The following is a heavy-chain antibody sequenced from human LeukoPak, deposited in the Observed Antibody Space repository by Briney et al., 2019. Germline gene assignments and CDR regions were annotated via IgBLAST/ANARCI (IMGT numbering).Heavy chain of an antibody. CDR3: ARHVIADYYYNYMDV. CDR1: GGSISSYY. CDR2: IYYSGST. V-gene: IGHV4-59*01. J-gene: IGHJ6*03. Sequence: SETLSLTCTVSGGSISSYYWSWIRQPPGKGLEWIGYIYYSGSTNYNPSLKSRVTISVDTSKNQFSLKLSSVTAADTAVYYCARHVIADYYYNYMDVWGKGTTVTVSS. D-gene: IGHD2/OR15-2a*01.